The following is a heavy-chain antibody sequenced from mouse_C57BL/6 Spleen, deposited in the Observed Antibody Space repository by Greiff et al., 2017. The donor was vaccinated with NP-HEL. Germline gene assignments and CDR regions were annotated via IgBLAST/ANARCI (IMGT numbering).Heavy chain of an antibody. CDR2: ISYDGSN. V-gene: IGHV3-6*01. D-gene: IGHD2-5*01. CDR3: ARDHYSKGSYFDY. Sequence: EVHLVESGPGLVKPSQSLSLTCSVTGYSITSGYYWNWIRQFPGNKLEWMGYISYDGSNNYNPSLKNRISITRDTSKNQFFLKLNSVTTEDTATYYCARDHYSKGSYFDYWGQGTTLTVSS. J-gene: IGHJ2*01. CDR1: GYSITSGYY.